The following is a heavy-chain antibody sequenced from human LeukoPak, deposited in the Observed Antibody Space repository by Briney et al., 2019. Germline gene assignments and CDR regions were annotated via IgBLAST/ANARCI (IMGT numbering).Heavy chain of an antibody. CDR3: ARGRSYYYGSEKYYMDV. J-gene: IGHJ6*03. CDR1: GGSFSGYY. D-gene: IGHD3-10*01. V-gene: IGHV4-34*01. Sequence: SETLSLTCAVYGGSFSGYYWSWIRQPPGKGLEWIGEINHSGSTNYNPSLKSRVTISVDTSKNQFSLKLSSVTAADTAVYYCARGRSYYYGSEKYYMDVWGKGTMVTVSS. CDR2: INHSGST.